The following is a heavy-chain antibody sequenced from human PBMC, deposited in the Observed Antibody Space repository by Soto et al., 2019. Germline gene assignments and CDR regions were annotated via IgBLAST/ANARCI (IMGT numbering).Heavy chain of an antibody. V-gene: IGHV4-31*01. CDR1: GDSISSSGYY. D-gene: IGHD3-9*01. J-gene: IGHJ4*02. CDR3: ARVGNYDILTGSSSLIDY. CDR2: IYYSGST. Sequence: SDTLSLTCTVSGDSISSSGYYWSWIRQHPGKGLERLGYIYYSGSTYYNTSLKSQDTISVDTSKNQFSLKLSSVTAADTAVYYCARVGNYDILTGSSSLIDYWGQG.